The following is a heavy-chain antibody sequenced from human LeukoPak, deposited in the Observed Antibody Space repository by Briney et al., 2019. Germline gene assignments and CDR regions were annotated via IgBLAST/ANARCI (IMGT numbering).Heavy chain of an antibody. CDR3: ARPPYYYDSSGYQGDY. CDR2: ISSSSSYI. V-gene: IGHV3-21*01. CDR1: GFTFSSYS. J-gene: IGHJ4*02. D-gene: IGHD3-22*01. Sequence: GGSLRLSCAASGFTFSSYSMNWVRQAPGKGLEWVSSISSSSSYIYYADSVKGRFIISRDNAKNSPYLQMNSLRAEDTAVYYCARPPYYYDSSGYQGDYWGQGTLVTVSS.